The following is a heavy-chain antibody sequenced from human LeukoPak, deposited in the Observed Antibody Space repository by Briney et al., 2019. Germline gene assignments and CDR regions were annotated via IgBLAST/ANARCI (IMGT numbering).Heavy chain of an antibody. D-gene: IGHD1-14*01. CDR3: ARDHDAVGTTIDH. CDR2: IKSDGSVT. CDR1: GFTFSSYW. J-gene: IGHJ4*02. V-gene: IGHV3-74*01. Sequence: GGSLRLSCAASGFTFSSYWMHWVRQAPGEGLVWVSRIKSDGSVTWYADSVKGRFTISRDNAKNMWYLQMNSLRDEDTAVYFCARDHDAVGTTIDHWGQGTLVTVSS.